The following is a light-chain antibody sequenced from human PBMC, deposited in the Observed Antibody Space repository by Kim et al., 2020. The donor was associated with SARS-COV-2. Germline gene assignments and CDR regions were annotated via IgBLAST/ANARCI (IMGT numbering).Light chain of an antibody. Sequence: VAPRKTATVTGGANNIEKKGVPRCRQKPGQAPEPVIYDDSDRTSGIPERISGAKSGNTATLTIHRVEAGDEADYSCQVWDVGHPVLGGGTKLSVL. CDR2: DDS. V-gene: IGLV3-21*03. CDR3: QVWDVGHPV. CDR1: NIEKKG. J-gene: IGLJ3*02.